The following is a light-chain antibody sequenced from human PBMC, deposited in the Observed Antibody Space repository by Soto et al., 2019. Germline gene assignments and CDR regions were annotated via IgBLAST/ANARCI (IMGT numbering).Light chain of an antibody. V-gene: IGLV2-14*01. J-gene: IGLJ2*01. CDR1: SSDIGGYNF. Sequence: SALTQPASVSGSTGQSITISCTGTSSDIGGYNFVSWYQQHPGKAPKLMIYEVTNRPSGISNRFSGSKSGTTASLTISGVQPEDEADYYCSSYRTMTTPVFGGGTKLTVL. CDR2: EVT. CDR3: SSYRTMTTPV.